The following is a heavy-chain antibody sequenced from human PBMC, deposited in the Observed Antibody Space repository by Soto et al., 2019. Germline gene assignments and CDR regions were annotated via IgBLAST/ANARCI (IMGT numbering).Heavy chain of an antibody. CDR3: ARDSTKNRTPGRLDY. CDR1: GGSISSYY. Sequence: SETLSLTCTVSGGSISSYYWSWIRQPPGKGLEWIGYIYYSGSTNYNPSLKSRVTISVDTSKNQFSLKLSSVTAADTAVYYCARDSTKNRTPGRLDYWGQGTLVTVSS. D-gene: IGHD1-1*01. J-gene: IGHJ4*02. CDR2: IYYSGST. V-gene: IGHV4-59*01.